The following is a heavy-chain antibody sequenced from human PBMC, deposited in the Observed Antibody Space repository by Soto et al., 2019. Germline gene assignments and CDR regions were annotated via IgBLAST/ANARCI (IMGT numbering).Heavy chain of an antibody. CDR1: GYTFTGYY. J-gene: IGHJ4*02. CDR3: ASAAWGAEPTFDY. V-gene: IGHV1-2*02. CDR2: INPNSGGT. D-gene: IGHD7-27*01. Sequence: ASVKVSCKASGYTFTGYYMHWVRQAPGQGLEWMGWINPNSGGTNYAQKFQGRVTMTRDTSISTAYMELSRLRSDDTAVYYCASAAWGAEPTFDYWGQGTLVTVSS.